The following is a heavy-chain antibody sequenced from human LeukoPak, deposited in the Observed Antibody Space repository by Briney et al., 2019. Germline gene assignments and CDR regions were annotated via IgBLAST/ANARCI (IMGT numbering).Heavy chain of an antibody. V-gene: IGHV3-74*01. CDR3: ARPGGGSYCSGGGCYDY. D-gene: IGHD2-15*01. Sequence: GGSLRLSCAASGFTFSSYWMHWVRQAPGKGLVWVSHINSDGTTTSYADSVKGRFTISRDNAKNTLHLQMSSLRAEDTAVYYCARPGGGSYCSGGGCYDYWGQGALVTVSS. CDR2: INSDGTTT. CDR1: GFTFSSYW. J-gene: IGHJ4*02.